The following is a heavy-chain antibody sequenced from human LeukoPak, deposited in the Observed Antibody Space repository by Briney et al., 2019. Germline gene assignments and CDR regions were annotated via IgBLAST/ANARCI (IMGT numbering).Heavy chain of an antibody. J-gene: IGHJ4*02. CDR2: ISGSGGT. V-gene: IGHV3-23*01. D-gene: IGHD6-6*01. CDR3: ARDSSSGDYFDY. CDR1: GFTFSSYA. Sequence: GGSLRLSCAASGFTFSSYAMSWVRQAPGKGLEWVSTISGSGGTFYADSVKGRFTISRDNAKNSLYLQMNSPRAEDTAVYYCARDSSSGDYFDYWGQGTLVTVSS.